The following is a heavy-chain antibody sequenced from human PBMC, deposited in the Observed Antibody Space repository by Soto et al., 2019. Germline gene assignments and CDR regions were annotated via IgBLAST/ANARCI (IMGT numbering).Heavy chain of an antibody. CDR1: CGSFSGYY. V-gene: IGHV4-34*01. D-gene: IGHD5-18*01. CDR2: INHSGST. J-gene: IGHJ6*02. Sequence: SETLSLTCAVYCGSFSGYYWSWIRQPPGKGLEWIGEINHSGSTNYNPSLKSRVTISVDTSKNQFSLKLSSVTAADTAVYYCARGRTAMVNYYYYYGMDVWGQGTTVTVSS. CDR3: ARGRTAMVNYYYYYGMDV.